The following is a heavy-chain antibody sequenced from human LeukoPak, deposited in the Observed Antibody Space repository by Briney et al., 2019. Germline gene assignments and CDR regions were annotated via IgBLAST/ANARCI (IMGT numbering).Heavy chain of an antibody. CDR3: ASSFRQYHYFDY. V-gene: IGHV1-46*01. J-gene: IGHJ4*02. Sequence: ASVKASCKASGYTFTSYYMHWVRQAPGQGLEWMGIINPSGGSTSYAQKFQGRVTMTRDTSTSTVYMELSSLRSEDTAVYYCASSFRQYHYFDYWGQGTLVTVSS. CDR2: INPSGGST. D-gene: IGHD2-2*01. CDR1: GYTFTSYY.